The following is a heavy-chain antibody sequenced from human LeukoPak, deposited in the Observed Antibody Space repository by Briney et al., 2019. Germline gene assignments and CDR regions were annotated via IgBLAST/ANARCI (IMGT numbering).Heavy chain of an antibody. CDR2: ISGSGGST. CDR3: AKDGLLHLPGIAAAGTSYIDY. J-gene: IGHJ4*02. CDR1: GFTFSSYA. Sequence: GGSLRLSCAASGFTFSSYAMSWVRQAPGKGQEWVSAISGSGGSTYYADSVKGRFTISRDNSKNTLYLQMNSLRAEDTAVYYCAKDGLLHLPGIAAAGTSYIDYWGQGTLVTVSS. V-gene: IGHV3-23*01. D-gene: IGHD6-13*01.